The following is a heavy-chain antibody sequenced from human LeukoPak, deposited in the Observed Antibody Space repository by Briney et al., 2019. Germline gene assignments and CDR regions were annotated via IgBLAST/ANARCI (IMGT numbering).Heavy chain of an antibody. CDR2: IYYSEST. CDR3: VRDALNHYGSGSYLRWFDP. J-gene: IGHJ5*02. CDR1: GGSISSGDYS. D-gene: IGHD3-10*01. V-gene: IGHV4-30-4*01. Sequence: KASETLSLTCTVSGGSISSGDYSWSWIRQPPGKGLEWIGYIYYSESTNYNPSLKSRVTISVDTSKNQFSLKLSSVTAADTAVYYCVRDALNHYGSGSYLRWFDPWGQGTLVTVSS.